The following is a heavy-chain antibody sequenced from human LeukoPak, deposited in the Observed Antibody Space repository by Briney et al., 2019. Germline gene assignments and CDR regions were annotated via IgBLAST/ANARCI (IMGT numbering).Heavy chain of an antibody. CDR2: IYYSGST. J-gene: IGHJ1*01. CDR1: DFSISSAYY. CDR3: ARAGSWTEYFQH. V-gene: IGHV4-61*01. D-gene: IGHD6-13*01. Sequence: SETLSLTCTVSDFSISSAYYWSWIRQPPGKGLEWIGYIYYSGSTNYNPSLKSRVTISVDTSKNQFSLKLSSVTAADTAVYYCARAGSWTEYFQHWGQGTLVTVSS.